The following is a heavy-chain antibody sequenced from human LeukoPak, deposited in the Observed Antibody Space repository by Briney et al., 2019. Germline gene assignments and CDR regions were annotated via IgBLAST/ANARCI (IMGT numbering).Heavy chain of an antibody. Sequence: GGSLRLSCAASGFTFSSYWMHWVRQAPGKGLEWVSAIGGSGARTYYADSVRGRFTISRDNSKNTVYLQLNSLRGEDTAVYYCAKDLVSGDWYWRGFDSWGQGTLVTVSS. CDR3: AKDLVSGDWYWRGFDS. CDR2: IGGSGART. V-gene: IGHV3-23*01. CDR1: GFTFSSYW. D-gene: IGHD6-19*01. J-gene: IGHJ4*02.